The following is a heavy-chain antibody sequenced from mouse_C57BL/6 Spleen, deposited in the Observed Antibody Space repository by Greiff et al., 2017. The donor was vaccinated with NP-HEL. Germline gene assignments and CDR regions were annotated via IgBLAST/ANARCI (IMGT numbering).Heavy chain of an antibody. CDR3: ARDDWDRGFDY. V-gene: IGHV3-6*01. J-gene: IGHJ2*01. CDR2: INYDGSN. D-gene: IGHD4-1*01. CDR1: GYSITSGYY. Sequence: EVQLQESGPGLVKPSQSLSLTCSVTGYSITSGYYWNWIPQFPGNKLEWLGSINYDGSNNYNPSLKNRISITRDTSKNQFFLKLNSVTTEDTATYYCARDDWDRGFDYWGQGTTLTVSS.